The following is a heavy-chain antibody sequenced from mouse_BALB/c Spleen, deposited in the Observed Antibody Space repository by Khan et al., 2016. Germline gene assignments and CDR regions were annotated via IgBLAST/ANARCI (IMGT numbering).Heavy chain of an antibody. CDR3: TCSGVSAYAY. J-gene: IGHJ2*01. CDR1: GYIFTSYW. V-gene: IGHV1-69*02. Sequence: QVQLKQSGAELVKPGASVKLSCKASGYIFTSYWLNWVKQRPGQGLEWIGNIYPSDSYTNYNQKFKDRAALTVDRSSSTAYMQLSSPTSEDSAVYCCTCSGVSAYAYWGQGTALTVSS. D-gene: IGHD3-1*01. CDR2: IYPSDSYT.